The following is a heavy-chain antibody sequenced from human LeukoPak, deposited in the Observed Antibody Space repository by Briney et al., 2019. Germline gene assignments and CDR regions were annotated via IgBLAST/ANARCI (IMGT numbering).Heavy chain of an antibody. D-gene: IGHD5-18*01. CDR1: GFTFSSYW. CDR3: ARDSTGYGYEEWS. J-gene: IGHJ5*02. Sequence: GGSLRLSCVASGFTFSSYWMSWVRQAPGKGLEWVANIKQDGGEIFYVDSVKGRFTISRDNAKNSLCLQMNSLRAEDTAVYYCARDSTGYGYEEWSWGQGTLVTVSS. V-gene: IGHV3-7*01. CDR2: IKQDGGEI.